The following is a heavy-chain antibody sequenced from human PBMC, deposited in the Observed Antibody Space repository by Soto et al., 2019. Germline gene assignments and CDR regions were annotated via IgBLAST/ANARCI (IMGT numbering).Heavy chain of an antibody. CDR3: ASKRLYFYGLDV. J-gene: IGHJ6*02. CDR2: IMQDGSDK. V-gene: IGHV3-7*01. Sequence: EVQLVESGGGLVQPGGSLRLSCTASGFSLSTSWMTWVRQAPGKGLEWVANIMQDGSDKYYVDSVKGRFTISRDNAKNSLYLQMTNLRAEDTAVYYCASKRLYFYGLDVWGQGTTVTVSS. CDR1: GFSLSTSW.